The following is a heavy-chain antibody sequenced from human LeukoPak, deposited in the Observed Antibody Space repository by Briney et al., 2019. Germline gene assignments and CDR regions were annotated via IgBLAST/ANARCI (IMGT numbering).Heavy chain of an antibody. Sequence: PSETLSLTCTVSGGSISSYYWSWIRQPPGKGLEWIGYIYYSGSTNYNPSLKSRVTISVDTPKNQFYLKLSSVTAADTAVYYCARVKLTGVFDPWGQGTLVTVSS. CDR1: GGSISSYY. J-gene: IGHJ5*02. CDR2: IYYSGST. V-gene: IGHV4-59*01. CDR3: ARVKLTGVFDP. D-gene: IGHD7-27*01.